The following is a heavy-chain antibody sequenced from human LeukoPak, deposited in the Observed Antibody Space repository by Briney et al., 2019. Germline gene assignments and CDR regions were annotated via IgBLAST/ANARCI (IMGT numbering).Heavy chain of an antibody. V-gene: IGHV2-26*01. CDR2: IFLNDEK. D-gene: IGHD3-22*01. CDR1: GFSLSHRRLG. Sequence: SGPTLVNPTETLTLTCTVSGFSLSHRRLGVSWIRESAGKAVEWLAYIFLNDEKSFNTSVKSRLTISKDTSKSQVVLTMTNMDPVDTATYHCARIMYYYDRSGYAFDYWGQGTLVTVSS. CDR3: ARIMYYYDRSGYAFDY. J-gene: IGHJ4*02.